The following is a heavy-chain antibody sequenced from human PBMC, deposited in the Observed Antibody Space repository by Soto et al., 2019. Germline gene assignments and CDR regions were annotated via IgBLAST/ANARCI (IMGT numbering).Heavy chain of an antibody. Sequence: PSETLSLTCTVSGGSISNYYWSWIRQPLGKGLEWIGQSYYTGSTNYDPSLNSRVTISVDMSKNQFSLTVRSVTAADTAVYYCARAGSGWHVAPGYGMDVWGQGMTVTVSS. CDR1: GGSISNYY. CDR3: ARAGSGWHVAPGYGMDV. D-gene: IGHD6-19*01. V-gene: IGHV4-59*01. CDR2: SYYTGST. J-gene: IGHJ6*02.